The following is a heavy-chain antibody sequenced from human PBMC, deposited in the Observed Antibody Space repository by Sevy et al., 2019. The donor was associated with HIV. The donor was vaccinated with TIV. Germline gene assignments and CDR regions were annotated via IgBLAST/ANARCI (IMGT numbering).Heavy chain of an antibody. CDR2: ISGSGGST. V-gene: IGHV3-23*01. J-gene: IGHJ4*02. D-gene: IGHD6-19*01. Sequence: GGSLRLSCAASEFIFISYAMSWVRQAPGKGLEWVSSISGSGGSTYYADSLKGRFTVSRDNSKNMLYLQMNSLRAEDTAVYYCAKEELSGFYWGQGTLVTVSS. CDR1: EFIFISYA. CDR3: AKEELSGFY.